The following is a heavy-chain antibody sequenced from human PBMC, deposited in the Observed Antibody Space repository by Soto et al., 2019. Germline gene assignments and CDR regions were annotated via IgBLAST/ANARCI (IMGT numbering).Heavy chain of an antibody. D-gene: IGHD5-12*01. CDR1: GYTFTGYY. CDR3: SRDLNPSYSGYDSSYYMDV. Sequence: QVQLVQSGAEVKKPGASVKVSCKASGYTFTGYYMHWVRQAPGQGLEWMGWINPNSGGTNYAQKFQGWVTMTRDTSISTAYMELSRLRSDDTAVYYLSRDLNPSYSGYDSSYYMDVWGKGTTVTVSS. CDR2: INPNSGGT. J-gene: IGHJ6*03. V-gene: IGHV1-2*04.